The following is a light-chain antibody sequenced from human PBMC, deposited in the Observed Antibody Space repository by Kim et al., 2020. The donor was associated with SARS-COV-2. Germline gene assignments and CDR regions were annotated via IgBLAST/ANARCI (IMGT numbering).Light chain of an antibody. V-gene: IGKV3-20*01. CDR1: QSLSTSV. CDR2: ATS. CDR3: QQFARSPFN. J-gene: IGKJ2*01. Sequence: LSPWQRPTLSCRASQSLSTSVLAWDQQKPGQPPRLLIYATSGRATGIPDRFMGSASGTDSTRTIDGPEPEDSAVYSCQQFARSPFNFGQGPKLAI.